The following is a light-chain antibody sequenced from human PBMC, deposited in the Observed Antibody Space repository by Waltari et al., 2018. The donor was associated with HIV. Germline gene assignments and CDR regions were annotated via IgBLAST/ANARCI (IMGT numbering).Light chain of an antibody. J-gene: IGLJ2*01. CDR2: YTN. CDR1: LGGGPINHH. CDR3: LLFFDGRRV. Sequence: QVAVTQESSMTVSPGGTLVITGGFNLGGGPINHHAYWFQQKPGQAPTTLLQYTNERHPWTPARFSGLLLGDKAALTLSDARSEDEAKYYCLLFFDGRRVFGGGTMVTV. V-gene: IGLV7-46*01.